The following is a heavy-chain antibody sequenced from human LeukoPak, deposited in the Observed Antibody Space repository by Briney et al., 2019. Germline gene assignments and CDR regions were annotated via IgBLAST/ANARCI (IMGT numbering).Heavy chain of an antibody. D-gene: IGHD3-10*01. CDR3: ARASPSYYGSGSYYSDY. CDR1: GGSISSYY. J-gene: IGHJ4*02. CDR2: IYYSGST. V-gene: IGHV4-59*01. Sequence: SETLSLTCTVSGGSISSYYWSWIRQPPGKGLEWIGYIYYSGSTNYNPSLKSRVTISVDTSKNQFSLKLSSVTAADTAVYYCARASPSYYGSGSYYSDYWGQGTLVTVSS.